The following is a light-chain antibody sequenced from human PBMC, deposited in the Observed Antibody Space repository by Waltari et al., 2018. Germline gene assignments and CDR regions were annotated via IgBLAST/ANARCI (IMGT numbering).Light chain of an antibody. CDR3: ATWDDGLDGVV. J-gene: IGLJ3*02. CDR2: RDV. V-gene: IGLV1-44*01. Sequence: QSRLTQPPSVSGTPGQRVTISCSRSTSSVGSRAVNWYQRLPGPAPKLLIYRDVHRPSGVPDRFSGSKSGTSASLAISGLQSEDEADYYCATWDDGLDGVVFGGGTKLTVL. CDR1: TSSVGSRA.